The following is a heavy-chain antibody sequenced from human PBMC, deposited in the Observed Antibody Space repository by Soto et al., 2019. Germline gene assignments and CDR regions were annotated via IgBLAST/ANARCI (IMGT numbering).Heavy chain of an antibody. CDR1: GFTFRSYG. CDR2: LWSDGSNK. CDR3: ARDLSTGSLDY. Sequence: GGSLRLSCAASGFTFRSYGFHWVCQAPGKGLEWVAVLWSDGSNKAYADSVRGRFTISRDESRNTVYLQMNSLRVEDTAVYYCARDLSTGSLDYGSQGTLVTVSS. D-gene: IGHD3-9*01. V-gene: IGHV3-33*01. J-gene: IGHJ4*02.